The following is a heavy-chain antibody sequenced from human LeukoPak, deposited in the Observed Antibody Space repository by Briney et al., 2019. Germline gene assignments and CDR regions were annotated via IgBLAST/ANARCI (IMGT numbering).Heavy chain of an antibody. CDR3: ARDLQYYDSSGYFDY. V-gene: IGHV3-30*01. D-gene: IGHD3-22*01. J-gene: IGHJ4*02. CDR1: GFTFSSYA. CDR2: ISYDGSNK. Sequence: GRSLRLSCAASGFTFSSYAMHWVRQAPGKGLEWVAVISYDGSNKYYADSVKGRFTISRDNSKNTLYLQMNSLRAEDTAEYYCARDLQYYDSSGYFDYWGQGTLVTVSS.